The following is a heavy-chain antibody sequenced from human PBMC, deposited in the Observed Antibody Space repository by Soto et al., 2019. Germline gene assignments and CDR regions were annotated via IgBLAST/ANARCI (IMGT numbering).Heavy chain of an antibody. CDR2: INHSGST. J-gene: IGHJ4*02. V-gene: IGHV4-34*01. D-gene: IGHD5-18*01. CDR1: GWSFSGYY. CDR3: ARGLRKRGYSYGYRY. Sequence: ATLSLTCLVSGWSFSGYYWSWIRQHPGKGLEWIGEINHSGSTNYNPSLKSRVTISVDTSKNQLSLKLSSVTVADTAVYYCARGLRKRGYSYGYRYWGQGTLVTVSS.